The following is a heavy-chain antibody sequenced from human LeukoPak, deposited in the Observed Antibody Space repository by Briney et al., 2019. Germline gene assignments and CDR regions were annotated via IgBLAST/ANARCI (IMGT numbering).Heavy chain of an antibody. D-gene: IGHD6-25*01. CDR1: GFTFSSYW. CDR2: INQDGSEK. V-gene: IGHV3-7*01. J-gene: IGHJ4*02. Sequence: GGSLRLSCAASGFTFSSYWMSWVRQAPGKGLEWVANINQDGSEKYYVNSVKGRFTISRDNAKKSLYLQMNSLRAEDTAVYYCARDGSPFDSWGQGTLVTVSS. CDR3: ARDGSPFDS.